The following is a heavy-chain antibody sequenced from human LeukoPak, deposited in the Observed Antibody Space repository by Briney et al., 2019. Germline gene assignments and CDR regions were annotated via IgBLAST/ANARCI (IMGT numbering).Heavy chain of an antibody. V-gene: IGHV4-34*01. J-gene: IGHJ3*02. D-gene: IGHD3-10*01. CDR3: ASISSGSYYNTFDI. CDR2: INHSGST. CDR1: GGSFSGYN. Sequence: SETLSLTCAVYGGSFSGYNWSWIRQPPGKGLEWIGEINHSGSTNYNPSLKSRVTISVDTSKNQFSLKLSSVTAADTAVYYCASISSGSYYNTFDIWGQGTMVTVSS.